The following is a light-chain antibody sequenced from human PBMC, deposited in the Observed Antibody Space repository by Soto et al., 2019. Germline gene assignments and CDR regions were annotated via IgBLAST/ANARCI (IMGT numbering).Light chain of an antibody. CDR1: QTVSSY. CDR2: DAS. J-gene: IGKJ4*01. Sequence: DIVLTQSPATLSLSPGERATLYCRASQTVSSYLAWYQQKPGQAPRLLIYDASDRATGISARFSGSGSGSDFTLTISSLEPEDFAVYYCQQRNYWSLTFGGGTKVEIK. CDR3: QQRNYWSLT. V-gene: IGKV3-11*01.